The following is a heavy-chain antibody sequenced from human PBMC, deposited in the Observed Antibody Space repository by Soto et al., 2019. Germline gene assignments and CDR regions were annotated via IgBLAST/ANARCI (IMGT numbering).Heavy chain of an antibody. CDR2: IRYSEST. J-gene: IGHJ3*01. CDR1: GDSISSGGYY. V-gene: IGHV4-31*01. Sequence: QVQLQQSGPGLVKPSQTLSLTCTVSGDSISSGGYYWTWVRQRPGKGLEWIGYIRYSESTYYNPSLKSLLMVSIDPSKNQCSLRLSSVTAADTAVYFCTRGAGGYAFDVWGQGTMVTVSS. D-gene: IGHD3-10*01. CDR3: TRGAGGYAFDV.